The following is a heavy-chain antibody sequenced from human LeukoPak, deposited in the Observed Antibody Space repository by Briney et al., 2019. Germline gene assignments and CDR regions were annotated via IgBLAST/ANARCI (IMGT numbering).Heavy chain of an antibody. CDR3: ARDPTSRPIRYYDYVWGSYRSGFDY. V-gene: IGHV4-39*07. CDR1: GGSMSSSSYY. J-gene: IGHJ4*02. CDR2: IYYSGST. Sequence: SETLSLTCTVSGGSMSSSSYYWGWIRQPPGKGLEWIGSIYYSGSTYYNPSLKSRVTISVDTSKNQFSLKLSSVTAADTAVYYCARDPTSRPIRYYDYVWGSYRSGFDYWGQGTLVTVSS. D-gene: IGHD3-16*02.